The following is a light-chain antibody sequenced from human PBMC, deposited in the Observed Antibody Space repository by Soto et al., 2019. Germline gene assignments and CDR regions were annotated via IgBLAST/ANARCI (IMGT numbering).Light chain of an antibody. CDR3: SSFTSNRIYV. V-gene: IGLV2-14*03. J-gene: IGLJ1*01. CDR2: GVT. CDR1: SSDIGAYDY. Sequence: QSVLTQPASVSGSPGQSITISCTGTSSDIGAYDYVSWFQQHPDKAPRLLIHGVTTRPSGISDRFSASKSGLTASLTISGLQPEDEADYYCSSFTSNRIYVFGPGTKVTVL.